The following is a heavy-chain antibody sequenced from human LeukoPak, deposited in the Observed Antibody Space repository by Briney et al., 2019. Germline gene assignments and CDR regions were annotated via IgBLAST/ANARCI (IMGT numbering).Heavy chain of an antibody. V-gene: IGHV4-34*01. CDR1: GGSFSGYY. CDR3: ASLVRGVQYYYGMDV. J-gene: IGHJ6*04. Sequence: PSETLSLTCAVYGGSFSGYYWSWIRQPPGKGLGWIGEINHSGSTNYNPSLKSRVTISVDTSKNQFSLKLSSVTAANTAVYYCASLVRGVQYYYGMDVWGKGTTVTVSS. CDR2: INHSGST. D-gene: IGHD3-10*01.